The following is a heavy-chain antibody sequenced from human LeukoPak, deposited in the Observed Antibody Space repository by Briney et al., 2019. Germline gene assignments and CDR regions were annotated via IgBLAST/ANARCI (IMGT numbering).Heavy chain of an antibody. V-gene: IGHV3-23*01. CDR1: GFTFSSYA. CDR2: ICGSVDNT. CDR3: AKKMHTVMISSYWYFDL. D-gene: IGHD5-18*01. Sequence: PGGSLRLSCAASGFTFSSYATSWVRQAPGKGLGWVSAICGSVDNTYYADYVKGRFTISRDNSKSTLYLQMNSLRAEDTAVYYCAKKMHTVMISSYWYFDLWGRGTLVTVSS. J-gene: IGHJ2*01.